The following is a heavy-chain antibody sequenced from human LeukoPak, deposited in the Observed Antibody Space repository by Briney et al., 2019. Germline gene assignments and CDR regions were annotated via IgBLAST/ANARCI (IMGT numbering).Heavy chain of an antibody. D-gene: IGHD6-19*01. CDR1: GFTFDDYA. CDR2: ISWNSGSI. Sequence: GGSLRLSCAASGFTFDDYAMHWVRHAPGKGLEWVSGISWNSGSIGYADSVKGRFTISRDNAKNSLYLQMNSLRAEDTALYYCAKDGAGPFDYWGQGTLVAVSS. CDR3: AKDGAGPFDY. V-gene: IGHV3-9*01. J-gene: IGHJ4*02.